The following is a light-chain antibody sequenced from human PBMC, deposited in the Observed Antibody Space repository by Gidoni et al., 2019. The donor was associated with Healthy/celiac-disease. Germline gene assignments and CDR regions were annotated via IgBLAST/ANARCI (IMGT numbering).Light chain of an antibody. J-gene: IGKJ3*01. CDR1: QRVLYSSNNTNY. CDR2: WAS. Sequence: DIVMTQSPDSLAVSLGERAPINCKSSQRVLYSSNNTNYLAWYQQKPGQPPKLLIYWASTRESGVPDRFSGSGSGTDFTLTISSLQAEDVAVYYCQQYYSTPFTFGPGTKVDIK. V-gene: IGKV4-1*01. CDR3: QQYYSTPFT.